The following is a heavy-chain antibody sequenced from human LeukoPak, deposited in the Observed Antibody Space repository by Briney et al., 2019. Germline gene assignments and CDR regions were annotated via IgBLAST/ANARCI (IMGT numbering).Heavy chain of an antibody. CDR3: ARSDGGYFDY. D-gene: IGHD3-16*01. CDR2: IYSGGST. CDR1: GFTVSSNY. V-gene: IGHV3-53*01. J-gene: IGHJ4*02. Sequence: PGGSLRLSCAASGFTVSSNYMCWVRRAPGKGLEWVSVIYSGGSTYYADSVKGRFTISRDNSKNTLYLQMNSLRAEDTAVYYCARSDGGYFDYWGQGTLVTVSS.